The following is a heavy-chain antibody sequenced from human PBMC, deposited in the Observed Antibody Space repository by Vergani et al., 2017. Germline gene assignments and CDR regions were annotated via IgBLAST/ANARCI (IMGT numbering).Heavy chain of an antibody. CDR1: GFTFSSYA. V-gene: IGHV3-23*01. Sequence: EVQLLESGGGLVQPGGSLRLSCAASGFTFSSYAMSWVRQAPGKGLEWVSAISGSGGSTYHADSVKGRFTISRDNSKNTLYLQMNSLRAEDTAVYYCAKDGSYSSGTDYWGQGTLVTVSS. CDR3: AKDGSYSSGTDY. CDR2: ISGSGGST. D-gene: IGHD6-19*01. J-gene: IGHJ4*02.